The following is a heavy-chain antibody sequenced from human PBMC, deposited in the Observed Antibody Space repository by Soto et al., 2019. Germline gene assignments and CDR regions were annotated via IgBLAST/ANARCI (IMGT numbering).Heavy chain of an antibody. Sequence: ASVKVSCKASGGTFSSYAISWVRQAPGQGLEWMGGIIPIFGTANYAQKFQGRVTITADESTSTAYMELSSLRSEDTAVYYCARDRWPWAYNWNDVNYYSMDVWGQGTTVTVSS. CDR3: ARDRWPWAYNWNDVNYYSMDV. J-gene: IGHJ6*02. CDR1: GGTFSSYA. D-gene: IGHD1-1*01. CDR2: IIPIFGTA. V-gene: IGHV1-69*13.